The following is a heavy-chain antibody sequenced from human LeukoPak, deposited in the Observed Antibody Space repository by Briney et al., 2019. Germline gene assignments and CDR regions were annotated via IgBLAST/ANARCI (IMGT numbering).Heavy chain of an antibody. J-gene: IGHJ3*02. CDR2: IIPIFGTA. CDR1: GGTFSSYA. D-gene: IGHD5-24*01. CDR3: ARTRLKYDAFDI. V-gene: IGHV1-69*13. Sequence: SVKVSCKASGGTFSSYAISWVRQAPGQGLEWMGGIIPIFGTANYAQKFQGRVTITADESTSTAYMELSSLRSEDTAVYYCARTRLKYDAFDIWGQGTMVTVSS.